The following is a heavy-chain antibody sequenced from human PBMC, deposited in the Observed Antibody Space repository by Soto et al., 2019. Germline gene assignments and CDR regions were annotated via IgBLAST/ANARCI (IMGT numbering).Heavy chain of an antibody. D-gene: IGHD5-12*01. CDR3: TRQTSLVATIRDWFDP. CDR1: GFTFSGSA. J-gene: IGHJ5*02. V-gene: IGHV3-73*01. CDR2: IRSKANSYAT. Sequence: GGSLRLSCAASGFTFSGSAMHWVRQASGKGLEWVGRIRSKANSYATAYAASVKGRFTISRDDSKNTAYLQMNSLKTEDTAVYYCTRQTSLVATIRDWFDPWGQGTLVTVSS.